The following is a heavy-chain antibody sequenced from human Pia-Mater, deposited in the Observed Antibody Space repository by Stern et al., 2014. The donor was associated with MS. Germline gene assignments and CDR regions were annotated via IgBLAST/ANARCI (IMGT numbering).Heavy chain of an antibody. Sequence: VQLVQSGGGLVQPGGSLRLSCAASGFTFVGSWMSWVRQAPGKGLEWVATIKQDESEKYYVDSVKGRFTISRDNAKNSLYLQMNSLRAEDTAVYYCARGGSRYFDYCGQGTLVTVSS. D-gene: IGHD3-10*01. CDR3: ARGGSRYFDY. CDR2: IKQDESEK. CDR1: GFTFVGSW. V-gene: IGHV3-7*01. J-gene: IGHJ4*02.